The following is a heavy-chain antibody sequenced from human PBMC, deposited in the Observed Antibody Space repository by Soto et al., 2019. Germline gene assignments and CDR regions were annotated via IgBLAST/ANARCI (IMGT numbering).Heavy chain of an antibody. J-gene: IGHJ6*02. V-gene: IGHV1-69*13. CDR3: ARGVLSTSCYGLGGCYDMDV. CDR2: IIPIFGTA. D-gene: IGHD2-2*01. CDR1: GGTFSSYA. Sequence: SVKVSCKASGGTFSSYAISWVRQAPGQGLEWMGGIIPIFGTANYAQKFQGRVTITADESTSTAYMELSSLRSEDTAVYYCARGVLSTSCYGLGGCYDMDVWGQGTTVTVSS.